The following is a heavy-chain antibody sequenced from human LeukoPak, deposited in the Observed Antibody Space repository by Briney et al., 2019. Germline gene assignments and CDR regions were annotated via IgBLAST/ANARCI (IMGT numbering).Heavy chain of an antibody. J-gene: IGHJ4*02. D-gene: IGHD5-18*01. CDR2: ISGSGGST. CDR3: ARSFTAMAVDY. V-gene: IGHV3-23*01. Sequence: GGSLRLSCAASGFTFSSYAMSWVRQAPGKGLEWVSAISGSGGSTYYADSVKGRFTISRDNAKNSLYLQMNSLRAEDTAVYYCARSFTAMAVDYWGQGTLVTVSS. CDR1: GFTFSSYA.